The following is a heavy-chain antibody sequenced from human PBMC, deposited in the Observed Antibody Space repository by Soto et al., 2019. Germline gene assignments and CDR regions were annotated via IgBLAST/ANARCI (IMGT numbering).Heavy chain of an antibody. V-gene: IGHV3-21*01. J-gene: IGHJ4*02. D-gene: IGHD4-17*01. CDR1: GFTFSSYS. CDR2: ISSSSSYI. Sequence: LSLTCAASGFTFSSYSMNWVRQAPGKGLEWVSSISSSSSYIYYADSVKGRFTISRDNAKNSLYLQMNSLRAEDTAVYYCARDPTVVTPDPIDYWGQGTLVTVSS. CDR3: ARDPTVVTPDPIDY.